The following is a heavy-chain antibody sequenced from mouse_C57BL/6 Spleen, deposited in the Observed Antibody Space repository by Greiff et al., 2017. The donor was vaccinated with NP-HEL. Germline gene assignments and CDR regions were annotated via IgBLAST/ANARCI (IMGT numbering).Heavy chain of an antibody. D-gene: IGHD3-2*02. Sequence: QVQLQQPGAELVMPGASVKLSCKASGYTFTSYWMHWVKQRPGQGLEWIGEIDPSDSYTNYNQKFKGKSTLTVDKSSSTAYMQLSSLTSEDSAVYYCARRPAQNYFDYWGQGTTLTVSS. CDR1: GYTFTSYW. V-gene: IGHV1-69*01. CDR2: IDPSDSYT. CDR3: ARRPAQNYFDY. J-gene: IGHJ2*01.